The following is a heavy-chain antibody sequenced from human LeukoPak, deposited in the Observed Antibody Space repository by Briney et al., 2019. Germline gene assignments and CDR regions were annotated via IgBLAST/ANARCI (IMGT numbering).Heavy chain of an antibody. J-gene: IGHJ4*02. V-gene: IGHV4-59*01. D-gene: IGHD1-26*01. Sequence: SETLSLTCTVSGGSISSYYWSWIRQPPGKGLEWIGYIYYSGSTNYNPSLKSRVIISVDTSKNQFSLKLSSVTAADTAVYYCARTQWELLLLDYWGQGTLVTVSS. CDR2: IYYSGST. CDR3: ARTQWELLLLDY. CDR1: GGSISSYY.